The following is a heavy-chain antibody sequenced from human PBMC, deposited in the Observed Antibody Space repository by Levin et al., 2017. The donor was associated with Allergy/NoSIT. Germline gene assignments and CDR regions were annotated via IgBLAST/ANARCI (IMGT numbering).Heavy chain of an antibody. CDR3: ATEYGSGSYYNAD. CDR1: GYTLTELS. Sequence: GESLKISCKVSGYTLTELSMHWVRQAPGKGLEWMGGFDPEDGETIYAQKFQGRVTMTEDTSTDTAYMGLSSLRSEDTAVYYCATEYGSGSYYNADWGQGTLVTVSS. D-gene: IGHD3-10*01. CDR2: FDPEDGET. J-gene: IGHJ4*02. V-gene: IGHV1-24*01.